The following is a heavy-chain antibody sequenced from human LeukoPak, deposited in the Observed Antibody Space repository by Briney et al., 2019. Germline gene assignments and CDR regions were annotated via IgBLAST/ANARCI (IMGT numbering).Heavy chain of an antibody. V-gene: IGHV3-30*02. CDR1: GFTFSSYG. J-gene: IGHJ4*02. D-gene: IGHD3-10*01. Sequence: GGSPRLSCAASGFTFSSYGMHWVRQAPGKGLEWVAFIRYDGNNKYYADSVKGRFTISRDNSKSTLYLQMNSLRAEDTAVYYCAKIGATDFDYWGQGTLVTVSS. CDR3: AKIGATDFDY. CDR2: IRYDGNNK.